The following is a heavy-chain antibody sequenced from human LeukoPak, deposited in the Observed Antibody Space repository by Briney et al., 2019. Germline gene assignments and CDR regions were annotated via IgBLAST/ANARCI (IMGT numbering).Heavy chain of an antibody. CDR1: GFTFSSYA. Sequence: GGSLRLSCAASGFTFSSYAMTWVRQAPGKGREWVSAISGSGGSTYYADSVKGRFTIARDNSKNTLYLQMNSLRAEDTAVYYCAKDVRYCSSTSCYPENLDYWGQGTLVTVSS. D-gene: IGHD2-2*01. CDR2: ISGSGGST. J-gene: IGHJ4*02. V-gene: IGHV3-23*01. CDR3: AKDVRYCSSTSCYPENLDY.